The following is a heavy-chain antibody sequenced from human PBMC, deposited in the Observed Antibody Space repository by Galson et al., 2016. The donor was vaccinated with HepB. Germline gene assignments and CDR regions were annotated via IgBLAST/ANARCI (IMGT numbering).Heavy chain of an antibody. J-gene: IGHJ4*02. Sequence: ETLSLTCAVSSDSINSKNWWSWVRQPPGKGLEWIGETSHSGNTNYSPSLKSRVTISLDKSKNQFSLNLKYMTAADTAVYYCASNRVGGSYFDSWGQGILVTVSS. D-gene: IGHD1-26*01. CDR2: TSHSGNT. V-gene: IGHV4-4*02. CDR1: SDSINSKNW. CDR3: ASNRVGGSYFDS.